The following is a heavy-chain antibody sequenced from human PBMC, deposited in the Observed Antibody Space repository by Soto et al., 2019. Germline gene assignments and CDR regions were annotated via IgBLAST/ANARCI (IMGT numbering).Heavy chain of an antibody. CDR1: GFTFSNYE. D-gene: IGHD3-3*01. J-gene: IGHJ6*02. V-gene: IGHV3-48*03. CDR2: ISRSGTI. CDR3: ARDRITIIGVVINYYTGMDV. Sequence: EGQLVESGGGLVQPGGSLRLSCEASGFTFSNYEMNWVRQAPGKGLEWVSYISRSGTIYYADSVKGRFTISRDNAKNSLYLQMNSLRAKDTAVYYCARDRITIIGVVINYYTGMDVWGHGTTVTVSS.